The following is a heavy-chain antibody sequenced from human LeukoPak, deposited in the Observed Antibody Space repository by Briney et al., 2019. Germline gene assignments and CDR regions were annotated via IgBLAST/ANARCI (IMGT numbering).Heavy chain of an antibody. CDR2: IRSKAYGGTT. CDR3: TRGPIQVWLYYGMDV. Sequence: GGYLRLSCTASGFTFGDHAMSWVRQAPGKGLEWVGFIRSKAYGGTTEYAASVKGRFTISRDDSKSIAYLQMNSLKTEDTAVYYCTRGPIQVWLYYGMDVWGQGTTVIVSS. J-gene: IGHJ6*02. CDR1: GFTFGDHA. D-gene: IGHD5-18*01. V-gene: IGHV3-49*04.